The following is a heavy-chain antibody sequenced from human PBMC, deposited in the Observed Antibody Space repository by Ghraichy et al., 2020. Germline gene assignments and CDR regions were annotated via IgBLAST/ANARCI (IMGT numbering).Heavy chain of an antibody. CDR1: GGSLSIYH. J-gene: IGHJ4*02. V-gene: IGHV4-34*01. D-gene: IGHD6-13*01. CDR3: AREAMSWGLGY. Sequence: SETLSLTCAVSGGSLSIYHWTWIRQSPGKGLEWIGEMNHSGITTYNPSLKSRVTISGDTSKNHLSLTLTSVTAADTAVYYCAREAMSWGLGYRGQGVLVTVSS. CDR2: MNHSGIT.